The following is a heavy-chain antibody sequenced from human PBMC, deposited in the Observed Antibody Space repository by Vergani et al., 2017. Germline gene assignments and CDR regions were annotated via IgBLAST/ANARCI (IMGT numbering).Heavy chain of an antibody. V-gene: IGHV3-21*01. J-gene: IGHJ3*02. D-gene: IGHD6-19*01. CDR1: GFTFSSYS. Sequence: EVQLVESGGGLVKPGGSLRLSCAASGFTFSSYSMNWVRQAPGKGLEWVSSISSSSSYIYYADSVKGRFTISRDNDKNSLYLQMNSLRAEDTAVYYCASHDSSGWYGENDAFDIWGQGTMVTVSS. CDR2: ISSSSSYI. CDR3: ASHDSSGWYGENDAFDI.